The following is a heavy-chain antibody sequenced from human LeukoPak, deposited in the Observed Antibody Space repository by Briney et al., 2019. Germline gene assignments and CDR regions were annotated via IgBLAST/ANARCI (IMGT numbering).Heavy chain of an antibody. Sequence: GGSLRLSCTASGFTFRTYNMNWVRQAPGKGLEWLSYISRSSATIYYADSVKGRFTISRDNVKNSLYLQMNSLRGEDTAVYYCASGVGTTGTGYWGQGTRVTVSS. CDR1: GFTFRTYN. V-gene: IGHV3-48*01. J-gene: IGHJ4*02. CDR2: ISRSSATI. D-gene: IGHD1-1*01. CDR3: ASGVGTTGTGY.